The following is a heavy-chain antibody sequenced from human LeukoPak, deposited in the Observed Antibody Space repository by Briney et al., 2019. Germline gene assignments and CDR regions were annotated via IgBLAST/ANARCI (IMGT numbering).Heavy chain of an antibody. CDR1: GFTFSSYA. CDR3: AKGGSYYPQSPYYFDY. Sequence: GGSLRLSCAASGFTFSSYAMSWVRQAPGKGLEWVSAISGSGGSTYYADSVKGRFTISRDNSKNTLYLQMNSLRAEDTAVYYCAKGGSYYPQSPYYFDYWGQGTLVTVSS. CDR2: ISGSGGST. V-gene: IGHV3-23*01. D-gene: IGHD3-10*01. J-gene: IGHJ4*02.